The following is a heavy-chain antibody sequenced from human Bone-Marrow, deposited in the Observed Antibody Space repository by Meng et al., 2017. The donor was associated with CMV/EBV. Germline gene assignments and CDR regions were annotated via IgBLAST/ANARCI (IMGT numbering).Heavy chain of an antibody. Sequence: TFNSYYMHWVRQAPGQGLEWMGIINASGGSTSYAQKFQGRVTMTRDTSTSTVYMELSSLRSEDTAVYYCARDHHTYYDILTGYPPGYWGQGTLVTVSS. CDR1: TFNSYY. CDR2: INASGGST. D-gene: IGHD3-9*01. V-gene: IGHV1-46*02. CDR3: ARDHHTYYDILTGYPPGY. J-gene: IGHJ4*02.